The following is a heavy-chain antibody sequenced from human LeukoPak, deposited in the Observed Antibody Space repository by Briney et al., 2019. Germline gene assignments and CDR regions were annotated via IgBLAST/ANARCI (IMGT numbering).Heavy chain of an antibody. Sequence: PGGSLRLSCAASGFTFSSYQMHWVRQAPGEGLEWVAFIRYDGTDKYYADSVKGRFTVSRDNSKDTLYLQMSSLRTEDTAVYYCAYSSSMDYWGQGALVTVSS. CDR3: AYSSSMDY. V-gene: IGHV3-30*02. CDR1: GFTFSSYQ. CDR2: IRYDGTDK. D-gene: IGHD6-6*01. J-gene: IGHJ4*02.